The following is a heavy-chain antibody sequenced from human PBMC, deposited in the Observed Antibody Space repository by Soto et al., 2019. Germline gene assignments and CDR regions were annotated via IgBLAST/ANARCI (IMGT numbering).Heavy chain of an antibody. CDR3: AKDAGYCSGGSCYSQYLRPSLFDY. J-gene: IGHJ4*02. V-gene: IGHV3-23*01. Sequence: GGSLRLSCAASGFTFSSYAMSWVRQAPGKGLEWVSAISGSGGSTYYADSVKGRFTISRDNSKNTLYLQMNSLRAEDTAVYYCAKDAGYCSGGSCYSQYLRPSLFDYWGQGTLVTVSS. CDR1: GFTFSSYA. CDR2: ISGSGGST. D-gene: IGHD2-15*01.